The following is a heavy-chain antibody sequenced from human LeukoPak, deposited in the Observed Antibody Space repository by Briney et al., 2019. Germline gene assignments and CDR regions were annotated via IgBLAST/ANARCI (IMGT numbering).Heavy chain of an antibody. Sequence: SETLSLTCTVSGGSISGGGYYWSWIRQHPGKGLEWIGYIYYNGRTHYNPSLKSRASTSVDTSKNQFSLKLTSVTAADTAVYYCARRGRSMIVNYWGQGTLVTVSS. CDR1: GGSISGGGYY. CDR2: IYYNGRT. V-gene: IGHV4-31*03. CDR3: ARRGRSMIVNY. J-gene: IGHJ4*02. D-gene: IGHD3-22*01.